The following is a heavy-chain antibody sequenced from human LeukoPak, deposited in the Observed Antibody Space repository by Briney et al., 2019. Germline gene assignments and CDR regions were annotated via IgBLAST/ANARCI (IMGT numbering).Heavy chain of an antibody. CDR3: ARAPVVSQWLAGGYYFDY. CDR2: INHSGST. V-gene: IGHV4-34*01. CDR1: GGSFSGYY. J-gene: IGHJ4*02. Sequence: SETLSLTCAVYGGSFSGYYWSWIRQPPGKGLEWIGEINHSGSTSHNPSLKSRVTISVDTSKNQFSLKLSSVTAADTAVYYCARAPVVSQWLAGGYYFDYWGQGTLVTVSS. D-gene: IGHD6-19*01.